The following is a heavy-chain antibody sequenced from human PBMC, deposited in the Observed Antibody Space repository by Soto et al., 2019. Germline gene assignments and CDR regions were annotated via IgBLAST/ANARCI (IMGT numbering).Heavy chain of an antibody. CDR2: IYPGDSDT. CDR3: ARRGYVDYYGMDV. V-gene: IGHV5-51*01. Sequence: VSHRNSWKGSEYSFTSYWLAWVRKMPGKGLEWMGIIYPGDSDTRYSPSFQGQVTISADKSISTAYLQWSSLKASDTAMYYCARRGYVDYYGMDVWGQGTTVTVSS. D-gene: IGHD3-16*01. J-gene: IGHJ6*02. CDR1: EYSFTSYW.